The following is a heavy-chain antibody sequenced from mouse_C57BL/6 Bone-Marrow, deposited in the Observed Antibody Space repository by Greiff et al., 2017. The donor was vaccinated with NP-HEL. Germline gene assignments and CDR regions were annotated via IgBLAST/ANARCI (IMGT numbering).Heavy chain of an antibody. CDR1: GYAFSSSW. V-gene: IGHV1-82*01. Sequence: QVQLQQSGPELVKPGASVKISCKASGYAFSSSWMNWVKQRPGKGLEWIGRIYPGDGDTNYNGKFKGKATLTADKSSSTAYMQLSSLTSEDSAVXFCAATVVAYYFDDWGQGTTLTVSS. J-gene: IGHJ2*01. D-gene: IGHD1-1*01. CDR3: AATVVAYYFDD. CDR2: IYPGDGDT.